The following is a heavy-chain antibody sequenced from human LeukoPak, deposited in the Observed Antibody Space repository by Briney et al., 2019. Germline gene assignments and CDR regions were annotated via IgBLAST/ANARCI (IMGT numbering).Heavy chain of an antibody. D-gene: IGHD3-16*01. V-gene: IGHV4-59*01. CDR3: ARFGFYYDIDV. J-gene: IGHJ6*02. CDR1: GGSISGYY. CDR2: IHYSGKT. Sequence: PSETLSLTCTVSGGSISGYYWTWTRQPPGKGLEWIGQIHYSGKTDYNPSLGSRITLSVDTSKNQMFLKLSSVTAADTAVYYCARFGFYYDIDVWGQGTTVTVSS.